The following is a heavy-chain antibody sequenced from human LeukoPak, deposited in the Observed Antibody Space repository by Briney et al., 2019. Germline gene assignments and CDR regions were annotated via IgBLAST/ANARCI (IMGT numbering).Heavy chain of an antibody. CDR3: ARDPSYGTSLYYYMDV. V-gene: IGHV3-48*01. J-gene: IGHJ6*03. Sequence: PGGSLRLSCAASGFAFDYYAMNWVRQAPGKGLEWISYISGGGDNIQYGDSVKGRLTISRDNAENSLYLQMNSLRAEDTAVYYCARDPSYGTSLYYYMDVWGKGTTVTVSS. CDR2: ISGGGDNI. D-gene: IGHD2-8*01. CDR1: GFAFDYYA.